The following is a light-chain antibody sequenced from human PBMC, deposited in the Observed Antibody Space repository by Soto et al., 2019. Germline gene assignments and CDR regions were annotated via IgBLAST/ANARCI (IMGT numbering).Light chain of an antibody. V-gene: IGKV3-20*01. CDR1: QSLSSSF. Sequence: EIVLTQSPGTLSLSPGERAILSCRASQSLSSSFLAWYQQKPGQAPRLLIYSSSNRATGIPDRFSGGGSGTDGTITISRLEPEDFEVYYCQQYGSSPRTFGQGTKVDIK. CDR2: SSS. J-gene: IGKJ1*01. CDR3: QQYGSSPRT.